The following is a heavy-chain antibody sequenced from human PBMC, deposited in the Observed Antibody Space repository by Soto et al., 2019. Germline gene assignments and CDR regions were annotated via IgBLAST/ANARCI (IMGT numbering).Heavy chain of an antibody. D-gene: IGHD1-1*01. J-gene: IGHJ5*02. CDR1: GGTLSSYS. Sequence: HLVQSGAEVRKPGSSVKVSCKASGGTLSSYSVTWVRQAPGQGLEWMGRIIPFLGRTNYAQNFQGRVIFTADMSTITAYMELSSSRSDDTAIYYCVRTTGSPNSNWFDPWGQGTLVIVSS. CDR2: IIPFLGRT. V-gene: IGHV1-69*02. CDR3: VRTTGSPNSNWFDP.